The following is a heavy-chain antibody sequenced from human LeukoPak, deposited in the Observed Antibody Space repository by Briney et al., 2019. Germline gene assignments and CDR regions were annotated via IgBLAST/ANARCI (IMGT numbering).Heavy chain of an antibody. CDR2: IYYSGST. V-gene: IGHV4-59*01. Sequence: SETLSLTCTVSAGSISSDYWSWIRQPPGKGPEWIGYIYYSGSTNYNPSLKSRVTISVDTSKKQFSLKLNSVTAADTAVYYCARTSPRYGYFDYWGQGALVTVSS. CDR3: ARTSPRYGYFDY. CDR1: AGSISSDY. J-gene: IGHJ4*02. D-gene: IGHD3-9*01.